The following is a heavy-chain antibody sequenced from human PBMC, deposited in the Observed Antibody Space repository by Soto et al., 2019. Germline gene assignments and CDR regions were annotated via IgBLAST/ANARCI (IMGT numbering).Heavy chain of an antibody. J-gene: IGHJ6*02. CDR3: ARGRIAAAGIYYYYGMDV. D-gene: IGHD6-13*01. Sequence: SETLSLTCAVYGGSFSGYYWSWIRQPPGKGLEWIGESNHSGSTNYNPSLKSRVTISVDTSKNQLSLKLSSVTAADTAVYFCARGRIAAAGIYYYYGMDVWGQGTTVTVSS. CDR1: GGSFSGYY. CDR2: SNHSGST. V-gene: IGHV4-34*01.